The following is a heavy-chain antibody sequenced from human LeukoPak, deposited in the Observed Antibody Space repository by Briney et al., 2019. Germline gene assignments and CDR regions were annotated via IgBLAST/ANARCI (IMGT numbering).Heavy chain of an antibody. CDR1: GLTFSTYD. J-gene: IGHJ4*02. CDR3: ARESNDFLTGYYDY. V-gene: IGHV3-13*01. D-gene: IGHD3-9*01. Sequence: GGSVTLSCAPSGLTFSTYDFHWVRQVTGRGVEWVSAIGTVGDKHLPGPVKGRFTIPRENAKNYAYLQLDSLRAEDTAVYFCARESNDFLTGYYDYWGQGILVTVSS. CDR2: IGTVGDK.